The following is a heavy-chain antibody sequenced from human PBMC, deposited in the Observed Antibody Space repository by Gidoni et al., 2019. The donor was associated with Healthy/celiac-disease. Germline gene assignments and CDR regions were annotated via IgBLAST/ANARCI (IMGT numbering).Heavy chain of an antibody. D-gene: IGHD3-10*01. J-gene: IGHJ4*02. CDR3: ASSDSGSSYYFDY. Sequence: QVQLQQSGPGLVKPSATLSLTCTVAGGSISSHDWSGIRQPPGKGLEWTEYIYYSGSTNYNPSLKSRVTISVDTSKNQSSLKLSSVTAADTAVYYCASSDSGSSYYFDYWGQGTLVTVSS. CDR1: GGSISSHD. CDR2: IYYSGST. V-gene: IGHV4-59*11.